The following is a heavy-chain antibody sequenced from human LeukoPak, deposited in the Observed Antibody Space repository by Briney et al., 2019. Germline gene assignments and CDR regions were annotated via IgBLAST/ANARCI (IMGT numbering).Heavy chain of an antibody. J-gene: IGHJ4*02. CDR1: GFTFSSYA. CDR3: AKVAVAGIYFDY. CDR2: IRYDGSNK. Sequence: PGGSLRLSCAASGFTFSSYAMHWVRQAPGKGLEWVAFIRYDGSNKYYADSVKGRFTISRDNSKNTLYLQMNSLRAEDTAVYYCAKVAVAGIYFDYWGQGTLVTVSS. V-gene: IGHV3-30*02. D-gene: IGHD6-19*01.